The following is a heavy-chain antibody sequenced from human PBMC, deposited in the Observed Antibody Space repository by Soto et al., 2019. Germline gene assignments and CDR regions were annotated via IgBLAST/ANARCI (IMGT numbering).Heavy chain of an antibody. CDR3: ARVLAHVLRFLEWLPLDY. CDR2: ISYDGSNK. V-gene: IGHV3-30-3*01. Sequence: GGSLRLSCAASGFTFSSYAMHWVRQAPGKGLEWVAVISYDGSNKYYADSVKGRFTISRDNSKNTLYLQMNSLRAEDTAVYYCARVLAHVLRFLEWLPLDYWGQGTLVTVSS. CDR1: GFTFSSYA. D-gene: IGHD3-3*01. J-gene: IGHJ4*02.